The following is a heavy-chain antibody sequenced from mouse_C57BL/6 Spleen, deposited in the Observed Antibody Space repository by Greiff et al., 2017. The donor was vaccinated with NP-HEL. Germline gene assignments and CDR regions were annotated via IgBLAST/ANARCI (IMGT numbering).Heavy chain of an antibody. CDR2: INPSTGGT. V-gene: IGHV1-42*01. J-gene: IGHJ2*01. Sequence: EVQLQQSGPELVKPGASVKISCKASGYSFTGYYMNWVKQSPEKSLEWIGEINPSTGGTTYNQKFKAKATLTVDKSSSTAYMQLKSLTSEDSAVYYCARTVVKSFYFDYWGQGTTLTVSS. D-gene: IGHD1-1*01. CDR1: GYSFTGYY. CDR3: ARTVVKSFYFDY.